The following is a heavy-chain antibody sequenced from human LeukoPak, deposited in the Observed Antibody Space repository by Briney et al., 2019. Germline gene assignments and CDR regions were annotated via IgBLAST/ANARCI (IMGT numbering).Heavy chain of an antibody. J-gene: IGHJ4*02. D-gene: IGHD1-26*01. V-gene: IGHV1-8*01. CDR1: GYTFTSYD. Sequence: ASVKVSCKASGYTFTSYDINWVRQATGQGLEWMGWMNPNSGNTGYAQKFQGRATMTRNTSISTAYMELSSLRSEDTAVYYCARAARRPYSGSYYSAYWGQGTLVTVSS. CDR2: MNPNSGNT. CDR3: ARAARRPYSGSYYSAY.